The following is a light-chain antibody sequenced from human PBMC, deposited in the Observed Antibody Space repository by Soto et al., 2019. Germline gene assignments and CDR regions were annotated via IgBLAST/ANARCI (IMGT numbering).Light chain of an antibody. Sequence: DIQMTQSPSTLSASVGDRVTITCRASQSIDSWLAWYQQKPGKAPKLLMYDASSLESGVSSRFSGSGSGTDFTLTISSLQPEDFATYYCQQSYSTLITFGQGRRLEIK. J-gene: IGKJ5*01. V-gene: IGKV1-5*01. CDR1: QSIDSW. CDR3: QQSYSTLIT. CDR2: DAS.